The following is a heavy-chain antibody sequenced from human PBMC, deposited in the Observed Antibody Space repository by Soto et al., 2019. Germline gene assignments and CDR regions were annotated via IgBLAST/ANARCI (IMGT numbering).Heavy chain of an antibody. D-gene: IGHD3-10*01. Sequence: QVQLQESGPGLVRPSETLSLICTVSGGSINRYYWNWIRQSPGKGLEWIGYVYYTGATNYNPSLKRRVTISVDASKNHFSLELTSVTAAGTAVYYCASGFGEMANWGQGTLVTVSS. CDR1: GGSINRYY. CDR3: ASGFGEMAN. V-gene: IGHV4-59*01. J-gene: IGHJ4*02. CDR2: VYYTGAT.